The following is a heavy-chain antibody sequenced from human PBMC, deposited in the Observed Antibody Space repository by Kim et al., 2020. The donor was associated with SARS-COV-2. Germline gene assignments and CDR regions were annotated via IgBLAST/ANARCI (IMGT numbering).Heavy chain of an antibody. CDR1: GGSISSGGYY. Sequence: SETLSLTCTVSGGSISSGGYYWSWIRQHPGKGLEWIGYIYYSGSTYYNPSLKSRVTISVDTSKNQFSLKLSSVTAAGTAVYYCARAPITMIVVVYAFDIWGQGTMVTVSS. D-gene: IGHD3-22*01. CDR3: ARAPITMIVVVYAFDI. J-gene: IGHJ3*02. CDR2: IYYSGST. V-gene: IGHV4-31*03.